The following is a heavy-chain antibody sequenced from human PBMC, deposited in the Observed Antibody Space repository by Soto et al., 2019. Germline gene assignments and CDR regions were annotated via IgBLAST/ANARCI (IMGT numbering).Heavy chain of an antibody. Sequence: PGGSLRLSCAASGFTFSSYGMHWVRQAPGKGLEWVAVIWYDGSNKYYADTVKGRFTISRDNSKNTLYLQMNSLRAEDTAVYYCARDVSYEVLQLWLRGDAFDIWGQGTMVTVSS. CDR2: IWYDGSNK. CDR1: GFTFSSYG. CDR3: ARDVSYEVLQLWLRGDAFDI. D-gene: IGHD5-18*01. V-gene: IGHV3-33*01. J-gene: IGHJ3*02.